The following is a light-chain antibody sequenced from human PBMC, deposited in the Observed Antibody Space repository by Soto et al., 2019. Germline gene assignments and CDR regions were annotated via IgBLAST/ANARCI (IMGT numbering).Light chain of an antibody. V-gene: IGKV3-15*01. Sequence: EIVMTQSPATLSVSPGERVTLSCRASQSVRSNLAWYQQKPGQTPRLLIYAASTRATGIPARFSGSGSGSDFTLTISSLQSGDFALYFCQHYDHWPLTFGGGTKVDIK. CDR1: QSVRSN. J-gene: IGKJ4*01. CDR2: AAS. CDR3: QHYDHWPLT.